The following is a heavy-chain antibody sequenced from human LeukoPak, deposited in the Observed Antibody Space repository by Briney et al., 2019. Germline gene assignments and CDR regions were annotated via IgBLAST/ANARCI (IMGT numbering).Heavy chain of an antibody. D-gene: IGHD6-13*01. Sequence: GGSLRLSCAASGFTFSNAWMSWVRQAPGKGLEWVGRIKSKTDGGTTDYAAPVKGRFTISRDDSKNTLYLQMNSLKTGDTAVYYCTTALPGYSSSWYYFDYWGQGTLVTVSS. V-gene: IGHV3-15*01. CDR3: TTALPGYSSSWYYFDY. J-gene: IGHJ4*02. CDR1: GFTFSNAW. CDR2: IKSKTDGGTT.